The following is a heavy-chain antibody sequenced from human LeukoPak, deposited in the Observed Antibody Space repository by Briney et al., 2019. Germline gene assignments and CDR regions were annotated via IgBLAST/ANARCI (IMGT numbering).Heavy chain of an antibody. J-gene: IGHJ5*02. CDR3: AKEITLYGWALFDP. D-gene: IGHD3-10*01. CDR1: GFTFSSYG. Sequence: GRSLRLSCAASGFTFSSYGMHWVRQAPGKGLEWVAVISYDGSNKYYADSVKGRFTISRDNSKNTLYLQMNSLRAEDTAVYYCAKEITLYGWALFDPWGQGTLVTVSS. CDR2: ISYDGSNK. V-gene: IGHV3-30*18.